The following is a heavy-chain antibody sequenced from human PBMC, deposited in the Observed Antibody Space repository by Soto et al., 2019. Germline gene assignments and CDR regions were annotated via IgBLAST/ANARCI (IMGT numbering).Heavy chain of an antibody. CDR2: IRSKANSYAT. D-gene: IGHD2-8*01. CDR3: TRHGVRAHGYYYYYGMDV. Sequence: PGGSLRLSCAASGFTFSGSAMHWVRQASGKGLEWVGRIRSKANSYATAYAASVKGSFTITRDDSKNTAYLQMNSLKTEDTAVYYCTRHGVRAHGYYYYYGMDVWGQGTTVTVSS. CDR1: GFTFSGSA. J-gene: IGHJ6*02. V-gene: IGHV3-73*01.